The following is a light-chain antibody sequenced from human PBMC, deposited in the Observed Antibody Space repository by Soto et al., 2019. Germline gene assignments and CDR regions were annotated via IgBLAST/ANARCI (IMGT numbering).Light chain of an antibody. V-gene: IGKV3-15*01. J-gene: IGKJ1*01. CDR2: GAS. Sequence: EIVMTQSPATLSVSPGARAPLSCRARQSVSSNLAWYQQKPGQAPRLLIYGASTRATGIPARFSGSGSRTEFTLTISSLQPDDFATYYCQEYNSWRGEWTFGQGTKVDIK. CDR3: QEYNSWRGEWT. CDR1: QSVSSN.